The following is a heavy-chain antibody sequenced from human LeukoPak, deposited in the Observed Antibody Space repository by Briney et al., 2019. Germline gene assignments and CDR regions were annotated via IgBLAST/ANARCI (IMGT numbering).Heavy chain of an antibody. CDR2: FDPEDGET. V-gene: IGHV1-24*01. D-gene: IGHD6-6*01. CDR3: ATNSGGTEYSRPGGLDY. CDR1: GYTLTELS. Sequence: ASVKVSCKVSGYTLTELSMHWVRQAPGKGLEWMGGFDPEDGETIYAQKFQGRVTITEDTSTDTAYMELSSLRSEDTAVYYCATNSGGTEYSRPGGLDYWGQGALVTVSS. J-gene: IGHJ4*02.